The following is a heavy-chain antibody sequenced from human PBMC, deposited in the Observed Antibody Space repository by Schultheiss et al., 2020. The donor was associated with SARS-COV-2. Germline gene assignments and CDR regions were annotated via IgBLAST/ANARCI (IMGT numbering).Heavy chain of an antibody. CDR1: GGSISSYY. V-gene: IGHV4-4*07. J-gene: IGHJ6*02. CDR3: ARDAYRQQLANRNYYYYGMDV. Sequence: SQTLSLTCTVSGGSISSYYWSWIRQPAGKGLEWIGRIYTSGSTNYNPSLKSRVTMSVDTSKNQFSLKLSSVTAADTAVYYCARDAYRQQLANRNYYYYGMDVWGQGTTVTVSS. D-gene: IGHD6-13*01. CDR2: IYTSGST.